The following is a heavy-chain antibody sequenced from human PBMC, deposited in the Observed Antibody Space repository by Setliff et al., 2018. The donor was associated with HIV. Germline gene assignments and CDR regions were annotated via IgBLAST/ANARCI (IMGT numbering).Heavy chain of an antibody. Sequence: PGGSLRLSCAASGFTFSGSTIHWVRQASGKGLEWVGRIGSKANSYATAYAASVKGRFTTSREDSKNTAYLQMNSLKTEDTAVYYCGRVGGAAEPYYYFMDVWGKGTTVTVSS. CDR3: GRVGGAAEPYYYFMDV. J-gene: IGHJ6*03. V-gene: IGHV3-73*01. D-gene: IGHD3-16*01. CDR2: IGSKANSYAT. CDR1: GFTFSGST.